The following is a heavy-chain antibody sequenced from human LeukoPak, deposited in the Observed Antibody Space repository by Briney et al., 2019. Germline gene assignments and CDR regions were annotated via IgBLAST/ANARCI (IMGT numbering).Heavy chain of an antibody. Sequence: PGGSLRLSCAASGFTSSSYEMNWVRQAQGKGLEWVSYISSSGSTIYYADSVKGRFTISRDNAKNSLYLQMNSLRAEDTAVYYCARQKQWEPHFDYWGQGTLVTVSS. CDR3: ARQKQWEPHFDY. D-gene: IGHD1-26*01. CDR2: ISSSGSTI. J-gene: IGHJ4*02. V-gene: IGHV3-48*03. CDR1: GFTSSSYE.